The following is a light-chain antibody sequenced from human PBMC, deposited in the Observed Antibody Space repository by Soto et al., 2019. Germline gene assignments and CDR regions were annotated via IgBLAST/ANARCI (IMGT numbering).Light chain of an antibody. CDR2: LERSGSY. CDR1: SRHITYI. V-gene: IGLV4-60*03. Sequence: QLVLTQSSSASASLGSSVNLTCTLSSRHITYIIAWHQQQPGKAPRYLMKLERSGSYNKGSGVPDRFSGSSSGADRYLTIANLQSEDEADYYCETWDSNTRVFGTGTKLTVL. J-gene: IGLJ1*01. CDR3: ETWDSNTRV.